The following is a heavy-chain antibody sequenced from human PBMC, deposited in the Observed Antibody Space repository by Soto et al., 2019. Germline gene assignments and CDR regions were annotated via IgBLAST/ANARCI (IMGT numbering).Heavy chain of an antibody. CDR2: IYYSGST. J-gene: IGHJ4*02. D-gene: IGHD6-13*01. Sequence: SETLSLTCTVSGGSISSYYWSWIRQPPGKGLEWIGYIYYSGSTNYNPSLKSRVTISVDTSKTQFSLKLSSVTAADTAVYYCARETGVAASSFDYWGQGTLVTVSS. CDR3: ARETGVAASSFDY. CDR1: GGSISSYY. V-gene: IGHV4-59*01.